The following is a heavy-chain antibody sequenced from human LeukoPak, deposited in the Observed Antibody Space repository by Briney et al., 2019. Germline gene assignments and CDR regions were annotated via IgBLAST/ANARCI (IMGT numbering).Heavy chain of an antibody. Sequence: PSETLSLTCTVSGGSISSYYWSWIRQPAGKGLEWIGYIYYSGSTNYNPSLKSRVTISVDTSKNQFSLKLTSVTAADTAVYYCAREAVAGGSGSNYYYYGADVWGQGTTVTVSS. V-gene: IGHV4-59*01. CDR2: IYYSGST. CDR1: GGSISSYY. D-gene: IGHD3-10*01. CDR3: AREAVAGGSGSNYYYYGADV. J-gene: IGHJ6*02.